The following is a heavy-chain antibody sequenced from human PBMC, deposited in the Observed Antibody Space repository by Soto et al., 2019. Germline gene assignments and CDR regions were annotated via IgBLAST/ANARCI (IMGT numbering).Heavy chain of an antibody. CDR2: IIPIFGTA. Sequence: QVQLVQSGAEVKKPGSSVKVSCKASGGTFSNYAINWVRQAPGQGLEWMGGIIPIFGTANYAQTFQGRVTITADESTSTAYMQLSSLRSEDTAMYYCARPVEMATISRSYLFYWGQGTMVTVSS. CDR3: ARPVEMATISRSYLFY. V-gene: IGHV1-69*01. J-gene: IGHJ4*02. D-gene: IGHD5-12*01. CDR1: GGTFSNYA.